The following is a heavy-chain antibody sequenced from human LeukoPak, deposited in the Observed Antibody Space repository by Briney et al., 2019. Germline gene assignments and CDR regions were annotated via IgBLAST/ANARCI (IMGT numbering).Heavy chain of an antibody. J-gene: IGHJ4*02. CDR1: GYTFTGYY. CDR2: INPNSGGT. V-gene: IGHV1-2*02. Sequence: ASVKVSCKASGYTFTGYYMHWVRQAPGQGLEWMGWINPNSGGTNYAQKFQGRVTMTRDTSISTAYMELSRLRSDDTAVYYCARDKQLVFLASPSGYDYYFDYWGQGTLVTVSS. D-gene: IGHD6-6*01. CDR3: ARDKQLVFLASPSGYDYYFDY.